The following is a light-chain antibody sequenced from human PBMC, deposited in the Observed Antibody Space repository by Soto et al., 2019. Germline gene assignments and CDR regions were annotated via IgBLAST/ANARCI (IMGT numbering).Light chain of an antibody. CDR1: QSVSSY. CDR3: QQRSNWFT. Sequence: EIVLTQSPATLSLSPGERATLSCRASQSVSSYLAWYQQKPGQAPRLLIYDASNRATGIPARFSGSGSGTDFTLTISRLEPEDFEVYYCQQRSNWFTFGGGTKVEIK. V-gene: IGKV3-11*01. J-gene: IGKJ4*01. CDR2: DAS.